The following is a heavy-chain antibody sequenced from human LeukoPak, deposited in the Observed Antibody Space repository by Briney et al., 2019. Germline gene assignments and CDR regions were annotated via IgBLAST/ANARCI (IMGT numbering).Heavy chain of an antibody. D-gene: IGHD4-23*01. Sequence: PSETLSLTCTVSGGSISSGDYYWSWIRQPPGKGLEWIGEIYHSGSTNYNPSLKSRVTILVDKSKNQFSLKLSSVTAADTAVYYCARHGGNHPEDYWGQGTLVTVSS. CDR3: ARHGGNHPEDY. J-gene: IGHJ4*02. CDR1: GGSISSGDYY. V-gene: IGHV4-39*07. CDR2: IYHSGST.